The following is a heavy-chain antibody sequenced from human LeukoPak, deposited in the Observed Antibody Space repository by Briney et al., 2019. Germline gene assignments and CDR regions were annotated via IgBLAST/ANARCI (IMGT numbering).Heavy chain of an antibody. V-gene: IGHV3-11*01. CDR2: SSTSGSTT. Sequence: PGGSLRLSCAASGFTLRDNFMSWIRQAPGQGLEWVAYSSTSGSTTFYGDSVKGRFTISRDNAKNSVFLEMNSLRADDTAVYYCVREGLTGYFDAWGQGTLVTVSS. CDR3: VREGLTGYFDA. D-gene: IGHD6-25*01. J-gene: IGHJ5*02. CDR1: GFTLRDNF.